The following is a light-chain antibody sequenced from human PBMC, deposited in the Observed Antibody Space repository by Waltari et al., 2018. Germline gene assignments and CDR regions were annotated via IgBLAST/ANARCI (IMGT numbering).Light chain of an antibody. CDR2: DVS. J-gene: IGLJ2*01. CDR3: NSYSSSSSLVL. V-gene: IGLV2-14*03. Sequence: QSALTQPASVSGSPGQSITTSCPGTSSDVGTYNYGSWYQQHPGKAPKLMIYDVSNRPSGVSDRFSGSKSGNTASLTISGLQAEDEADYYCNSYSSSSSLVLFGGGTKLTVV. CDR1: SSDVGTYNY.